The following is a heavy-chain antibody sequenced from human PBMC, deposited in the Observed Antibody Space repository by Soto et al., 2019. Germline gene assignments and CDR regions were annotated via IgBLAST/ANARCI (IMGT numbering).Heavy chain of an antibody. Sequence: QVQLVQSGAEVKKPGASVKVSCKASGYTFTSYYMHWVRQAPGQGLEWMGIINPSGGSTSYAQKFQGRVTMTRDTSTSTVYMELSSLRSEDTAVYYCARDLWRDIVVVVAAPGPYWGQGTLVTVSS. CDR3: ARDLWRDIVVVVAAPGPY. D-gene: IGHD2-15*01. CDR1: GYTFTSYY. CDR2: INPSGGST. J-gene: IGHJ4*02. V-gene: IGHV1-46*01.